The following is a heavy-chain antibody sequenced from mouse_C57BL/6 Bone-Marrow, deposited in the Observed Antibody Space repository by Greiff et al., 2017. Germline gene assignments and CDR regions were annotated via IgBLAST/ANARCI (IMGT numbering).Heavy chain of an antibody. CDR2: LSNLAYSI. V-gene: IGHV5-15*04. CDR3: ARHEARGDYFDY. CDR1: GFTFSDYG. Sequence: EVRLVESGGGLVQPGGSLKLSCAASGFTFSDYGMAWVRQAPRKGPEWVAFLSNLAYSISYAETVTGRFTISRENAKNTLYLEMGSLRSEDTAMYYCARHEARGDYFDYWGPGTTLTVSS. J-gene: IGHJ2*01.